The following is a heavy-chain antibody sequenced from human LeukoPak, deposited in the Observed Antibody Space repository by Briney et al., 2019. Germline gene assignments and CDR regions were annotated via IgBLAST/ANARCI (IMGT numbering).Heavy chain of an antibody. D-gene: IGHD3-9*01. V-gene: IGHV4-34*01. CDR2: INHGGST. CDR3: ARSYDIVTGYYAIDY. CDR1: GGSFSGYY. Sequence: SETLSLTCAVYGGSFSGYYWNWIRQPPGKGLEWIGEINHGGSTNYNPSLKGRVTISVDTSKNQFSLKLRSVTAADTAVYYCARSYDIVTGYYAIDYWGQGALVTVST. J-gene: IGHJ4*02.